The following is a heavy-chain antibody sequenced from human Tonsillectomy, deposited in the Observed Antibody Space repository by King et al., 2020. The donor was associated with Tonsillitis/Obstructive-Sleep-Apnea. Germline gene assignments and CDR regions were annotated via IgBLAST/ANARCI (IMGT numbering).Heavy chain of an antibody. CDR1: GYIFTDYW. Sequence: VQLVESAADVKKPGESLKISCKGSGYIFTDYWIGWVRQMPGKGLEWMGIIYPGDSYTGYSPSFKGQVTISADKSISTAYLQWSSLEASDTAMYYCARRTRYCSGGSCPDAFDIWGQGTMVTVSS. D-gene: IGHD2-15*01. J-gene: IGHJ3*02. V-gene: IGHV5-51*01. CDR2: IYPGDSYT. CDR3: ARRTRYCSGGSCPDAFDI.